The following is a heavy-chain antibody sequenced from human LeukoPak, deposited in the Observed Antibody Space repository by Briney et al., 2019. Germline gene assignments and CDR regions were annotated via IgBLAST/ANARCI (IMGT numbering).Heavy chain of an antibody. CDR2: ISAYNGNT. Sequence: GASVKVSCKASGYTFTSYGISWVRQAPGQGLEWMGWISAYNGNTNYAQKLQGRVTMATDTSTSTAYMELRSLRSDDTAVYYCAKDGPGIAARPRASYFDYWGQGTLVTVSS. V-gene: IGHV1-18*01. J-gene: IGHJ4*02. D-gene: IGHD6-6*01. CDR1: GYTFTSYG. CDR3: AKDGPGIAARPRASYFDY.